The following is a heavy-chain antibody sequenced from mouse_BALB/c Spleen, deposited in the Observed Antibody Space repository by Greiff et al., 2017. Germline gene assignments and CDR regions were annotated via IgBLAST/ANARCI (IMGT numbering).Heavy chain of an antibody. CDR3: ARLAHDYYAMDY. CDR2: IDPYYGGT. CDR1: GYSFTGYN. V-gene: IGHV1-39*01. Sequence: VHVKQSGPELEKPGASVKISCKASGYSFTGYNMNWVKQSNGKSLEWIGNIDPYYGGTSYNQKFKGKATLTVDKSSSTAYMQLKSLTSEDSAVYYCARLAHDYYAMDYWGQGTSVTVSS. J-gene: IGHJ4*01.